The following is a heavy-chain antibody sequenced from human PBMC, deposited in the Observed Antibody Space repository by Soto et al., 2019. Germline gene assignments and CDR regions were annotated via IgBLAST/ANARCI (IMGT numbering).Heavy chain of an antibody. CDR2: IYYNGST. Sequence: QVLLQESGPGLMKPSQTLSLTCTVSGLTISSASYYWSWIRQHPGKGLDWVGNIYYNGSTYYSPSLKSRVTLWVDTSKNQCSLRLASVTAADTAVYYCARYRISGSWSKFDYWGQGTLVTVSS. D-gene: IGHD6-13*01. J-gene: IGHJ4*02. V-gene: IGHV4-31*03. CDR3: ARYRISGSWSKFDY. CDR1: GLTISSASYY.